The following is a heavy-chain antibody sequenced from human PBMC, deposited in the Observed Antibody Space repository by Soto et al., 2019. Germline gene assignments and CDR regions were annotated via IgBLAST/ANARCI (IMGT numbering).Heavy chain of an antibody. CDR1: GGTFSSYA. Sequence: SVKVSCKASGGTFSSYAISWVRQAPGQGLEWMGGIIPIFGTANYAQKFQGRVTITADESTSTAYMELSSLRSEDTAVYYCARVRVPAAMPAYWFDPWGQGTLVTVSS. D-gene: IGHD2-2*01. V-gene: IGHV1-69*13. J-gene: IGHJ5*02. CDR3: ARVRVPAAMPAYWFDP. CDR2: IIPIFGTA.